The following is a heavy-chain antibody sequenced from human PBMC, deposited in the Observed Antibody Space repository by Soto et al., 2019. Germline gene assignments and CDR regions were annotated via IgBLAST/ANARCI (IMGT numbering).Heavy chain of an antibody. CDR1: GLTFNKAW. Sequence: EVQLVESGGGLVKPGGSLRLSCVASGLTFNKAWMNWVRQAPGKGLEWVGRIKSETDGGTTDYVAPVKGRFTISRDDSKNTLYLXMNSLXXXXTAVXXXXXXXXXSXXXLTWGRGTLVTVSS. CDR3: XXXXXXSXXXLT. J-gene: IGHJ5*02. V-gene: IGHV3-15*07. D-gene: IGHD2-8*01. CDR2: IKSETDGGTT.